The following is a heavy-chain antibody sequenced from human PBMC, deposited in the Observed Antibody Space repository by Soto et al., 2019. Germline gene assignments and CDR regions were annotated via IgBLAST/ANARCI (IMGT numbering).Heavy chain of an antibody. J-gene: IGHJ4*02. Sequence: GGSLRLSCTASGFTFGDYAMSWFRQAPGKGLEWVGFIRSKAYGGTTEYAASVKGRFTISRDDSKSIAHLQMNSLKTEDTAVYYCTRLRITMVRGVILPVPRYWGQGTLVTVSS. D-gene: IGHD3-10*01. CDR3: TRLRITMVRGVILPVPRY. CDR1: GFTFGDYA. V-gene: IGHV3-49*03. CDR2: IRSKAYGGTT.